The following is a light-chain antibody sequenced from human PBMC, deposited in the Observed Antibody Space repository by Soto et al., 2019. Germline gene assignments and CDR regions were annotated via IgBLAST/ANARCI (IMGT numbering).Light chain of an antibody. CDR2: DAS. CDR1: QVISNW. V-gene: IGKV1-5*01. CDR3: QQYNSYSVT. Sequence: DIQMTQSPSTLSASVGDGLPITERASQVISNWLAWYQQKPGKTPKLLIYDASILQTGVPSRFSGSASGTEFTLTISSLQPDDFATYYCQQYNSYSVTFGQGTRLEIK. J-gene: IGKJ5*01.